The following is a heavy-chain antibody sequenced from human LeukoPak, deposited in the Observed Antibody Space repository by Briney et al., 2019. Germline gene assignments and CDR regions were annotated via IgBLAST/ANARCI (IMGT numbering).Heavy chain of an antibody. CDR3: ARDMAEWELLAPFDY. CDR2: MNPNNNNT. J-gene: IGHJ4*02. Sequence: ASVKVSCKASGYTFTSYDINWVRQATGQGLEWMGWMNPNNNNTGYAQKFQGRVTMTRNTSISTAYMELSSLRSEDTAVYYCARDMAEWELLAPFDYWGQGTLVTVSS. D-gene: IGHD1-26*01. V-gene: IGHV1-8*01. CDR1: GYTFTSYD.